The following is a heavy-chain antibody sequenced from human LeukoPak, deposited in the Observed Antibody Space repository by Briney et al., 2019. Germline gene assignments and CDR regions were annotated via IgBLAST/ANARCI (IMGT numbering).Heavy chain of an antibody. CDR1: GGSISSSSYY. Sequence: SETLSLTCTVSGGSISSSSYYWGWVRQPPGKGLEWLGSIYYSGSTYYNPSLKSRVTISVNTSKNQFSLKLSSVTAADTAVYYCARESTAMVYFDYWGQGTLVTVSS. J-gene: IGHJ4*02. D-gene: IGHD5-18*01. CDR2: IYYSGST. CDR3: ARESTAMVYFDY. V-gene: IGHV4-39*07.